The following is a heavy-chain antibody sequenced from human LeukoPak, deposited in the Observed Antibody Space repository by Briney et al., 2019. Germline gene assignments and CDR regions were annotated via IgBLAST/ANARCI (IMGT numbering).Heavy chain of an antibody. CDR2: IIPIFGTA. CDR1: GGTFSSYA. V-gene: IGHV1-69*06. Sequence: SVKVSCKASGGTFSSYAISWVRQAPGQGLEWMGGIIPIFGTANYAQKFQGRVTITADKSTSTAYMELSSLRSEDTAVYYCARAGDGGYMVRYYYYYMDVWGKGTTVTVSS. D-gene: IGHD5-12*01. J-gene: IGHJ6*03. CDR3: ARAGDGGYMVRYYYYYMDV.